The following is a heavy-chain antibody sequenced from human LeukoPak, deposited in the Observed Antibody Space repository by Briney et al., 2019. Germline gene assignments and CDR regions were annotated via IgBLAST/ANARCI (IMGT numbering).Heavy chain of an antibody. D-gene: IGHD6-6*01. CDR1: GYTFTSYG. V-gene: IGHV1-18*01. CDR2: ISAYNGNT. J-gene: IGHJ4*02. CDR3: ARAGGIAARPPGNYDY. Sequence: ASVTVSCKASGYTFTSYGISWVRQAPGQGLEWMGWISAYNGNTNYAQKLQGRVTMTTDTSTSTAYMELRSLRSDDTAVYYCARAGGIAARPPGNYDYWGQGTLVTVSS.